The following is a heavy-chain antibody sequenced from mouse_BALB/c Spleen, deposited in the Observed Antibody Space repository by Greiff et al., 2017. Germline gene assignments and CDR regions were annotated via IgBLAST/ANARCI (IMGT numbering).Heavy chain of an antibody. CDR3: ARGPDGNYGY. Sequence: DVQLVESGGGLVKPGGSLKLSCAASGFTFSSYAMSWVRQTPEKRLEWVASISSGGSTYYPDSVKGRFTISRDNARNILYLQMSSLRSEDTAMYYCARGPDGNYGYWGQGTTLTVSS. V-gene: IGHV5-6-5*01. CDR2: ISSGGST. J-gene: IGHJ2*01. D-gene: IGHD2-1*01. CDR1: GFTFSSYA.